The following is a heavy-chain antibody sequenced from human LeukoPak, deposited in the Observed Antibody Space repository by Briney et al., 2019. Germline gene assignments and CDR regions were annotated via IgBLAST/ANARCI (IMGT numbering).Heavy chain of an antibody. Sequence: SETLSLTCAVYGGSISSYYWSWIRQPPGKGLEWIGYIYYSGSTNYNPSLKSRVTISVDTSKNQFSLKLSSVTAADTAVYYCARHTPENRRNGMDVWGQGTTVTVSS. CDR3: ARHTPENRRNGMDV. CDR1: GGSISSYY. CDR2: IYYSGST. D-gene: IGHD2/OR15-2a*01. V-gene: IGHV4-59*08. J-gene: IGHJ6*02.